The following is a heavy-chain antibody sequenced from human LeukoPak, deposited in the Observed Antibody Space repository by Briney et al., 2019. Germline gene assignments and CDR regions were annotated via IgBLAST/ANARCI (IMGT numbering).Heavy chain of an antibody. D-gene: IGHD6-13*01. J-gene: IGHJ1*01. CDR3: ARVGRITAAGTGVY. CDR2: ISSSSSYI. CDR1: GFTFSSYS. V-gene: IGHV3-21*01. Sequence: GGSLRLSCAASGFTFSSYSMNWVRQAPGKGLEWVSSISSSSSYIYYADSVKGRFTISRDNAKNSLYLQMNSLRAEDTAVYYCARVGRITAAGTGVYWGQGTLVTVSS.